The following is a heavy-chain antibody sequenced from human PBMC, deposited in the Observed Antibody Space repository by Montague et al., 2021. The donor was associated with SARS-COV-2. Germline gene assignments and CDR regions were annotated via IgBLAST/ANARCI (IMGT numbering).Heavy chain of an antibody. J-gene: IGHJ4*02. CDR1: GDSVSSNIVT. Sequence: CAISGDSVSSNIVTRNWIRQSPSRGLERLGRTYYRPKWYNDYAESVKSRITIDPDTSKHQFSLHLNSVTPEDTAVYYCARIPVGSKYYFDFWGQGTLVTVSS. D-gene: IGHD2-2*01. CDR3: ARIPVGSKYYFDF. CDR2: TYYRPKWYN. V-gene: IGHV6-1*01.